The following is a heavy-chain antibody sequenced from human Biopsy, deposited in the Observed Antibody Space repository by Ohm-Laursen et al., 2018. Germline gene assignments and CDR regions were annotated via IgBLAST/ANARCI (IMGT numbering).Heavy chain of an antibody. Sequence: SLRLPCAASGFTFSSFAMSWVRQAPGKGLVWVSGISDSGGSTHYADSVKGRFSISRDTSKNTLYLQMNSLRAEDTAVYYCAKDVFGGFSGSTDYYAYYFDSWGQGTLVTVSS. D-gene: IGHD3-10*02. CDR1: GFTFSSFA. J-gene: IGHJ4*02. CDR3: AKDVFGGFSGSTDYYAYYFDS. V-gene: IGHV3-23*01. CDR2: ISDSGGST.